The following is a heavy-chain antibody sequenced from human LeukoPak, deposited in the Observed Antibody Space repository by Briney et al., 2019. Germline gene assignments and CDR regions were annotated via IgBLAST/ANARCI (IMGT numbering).Heavy chain of an antibody. Sequence: PSETLSLTCTVSGGSISSYYWGWIRQPPGKGLEWIGSIYYSGSTYYNPSLKSRVTISVDTSKNQFSLKLSSVTAADTAVYYCARVGGTIFGVMDVWGKGTTVTVSS. CDR1: GGSISSYY. V-gene: IGHV4-39*07. CDR3: ARVGGTIFGVMDV. J-gene: IGHJ6*03. CDR2: IYYSGST. D-gene: IGHD3-3*01.